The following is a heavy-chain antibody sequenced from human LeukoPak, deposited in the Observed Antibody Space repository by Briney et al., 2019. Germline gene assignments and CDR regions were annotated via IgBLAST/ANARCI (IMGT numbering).Heavy chain of an antibody. CDR3: VNYGWGRPA. Sequence: GGSLRLSCAASGFTFSSYWMHWVRQAPGKGLVWVSRIKSDGSDTTYADSVKGRFTISRDNAKNMLYLQMNSLRAEDTAVYYCVNYGWGRPAWGQGSLVTVSS. CDR1: GFTFSSYW. V-gene: IGHV3-74*03. J-gene: IGHJ4*02. D-gene: IGHD3-10*01. CDR2: IKSDGSDT.